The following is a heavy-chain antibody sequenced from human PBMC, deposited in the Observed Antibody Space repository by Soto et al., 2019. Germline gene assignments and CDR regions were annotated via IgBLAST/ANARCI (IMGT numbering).Heavy chain of an antibody. Sequence: SETLSLTCAVSGVSISGCNWWSWVRQPPGKELEWIGEIYHSGSTNYNPSLKSRVTISVDKSKNQFSLKLSSVTAADTAVYYCSRQGQYYYDTNYDYWGQGTLVTVSS. CDR3: SRQGQYYYDTNYDY. J-gene: IGHJ4*02. D-gene: IGHD3-22*01. CDR1: GVSISGCNW. CDR2: IYHSGST. V-gene: IGHV4-4*02.